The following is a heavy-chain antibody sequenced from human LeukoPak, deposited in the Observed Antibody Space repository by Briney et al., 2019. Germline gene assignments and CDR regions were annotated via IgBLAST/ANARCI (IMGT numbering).Heavy chain of an antibody. V-gene: IGHV3-73*01. CDR1: GFTFSGSA. D-gene: IGHD4-11*01. CDR2: IRSKANSYAT. J-gene: IGHJ6*02. CDR3: TTMTTVERYYYYGMDV. Sequence: GRSLRLSCAASGFTFSGSAMHWVRQASGKGLEWVGRIRSKANSYATAYAASVKGRFTISRDDSKNTAYLQMNSLKTEDTAVYYCTTMTTVERYYYYGMDVWGQGTTVTVSS.